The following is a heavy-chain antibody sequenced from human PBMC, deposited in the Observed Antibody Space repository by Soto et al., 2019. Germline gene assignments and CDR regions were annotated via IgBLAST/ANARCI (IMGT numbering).Heavy chain of an antibody. V-gene: IGHV4-61*01. CDR1: GGSVSSGSYY. D-gene: IGHD1-26*01. CDR3: ARGKVGATFFDY. CDR2: IYYSGST. Sequence: SETLSLTCTVSGGSVSSGSYYWSWIRQPPGKGLEWIGYIYYSGSTNYNPSLKSRVTISVDTSKNQFSLKLSSVTAADTAVYYCARGKVGATFFDYWGRGTLVTVSS. J-gene: IGHJ4*02.